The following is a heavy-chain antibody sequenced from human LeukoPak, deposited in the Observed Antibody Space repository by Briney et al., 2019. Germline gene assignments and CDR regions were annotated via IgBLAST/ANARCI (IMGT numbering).Heavy chain of an antibody. Sequence: GGSLRLSCAASGFTFSSYAMHWVRQAPGKGLEYVSAISSNGGSTYYANSVKGRFTISRDNSKNTLYLQMGSLRAEDMAVYYCAREVVTAIGNYFDYWGQGTPVTVSS. V-gene: IGHV3-64*01. D-gene: IGHD2-21*02. J-gene: IGHJ4*02. CDR2: ISSNGGST. CDR3: AREVVTAIGNYFDY. CDR1: GFTFSSYA.